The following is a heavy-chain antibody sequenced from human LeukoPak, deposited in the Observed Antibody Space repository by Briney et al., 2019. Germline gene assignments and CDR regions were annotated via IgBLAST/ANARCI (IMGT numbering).Heavy chain of an antibody. CDR2: INSDGTTT. V-gene: IGHV3-74*01. D-gene: IGHD2-21*02. CDR3: ARAPFCGGDCYSRYFDL. J-gene: IGHJ2*01. CDR1: GFTFSTYW. Sequence: PGGSLRLSCAASGFTFSTYWMHWVRQAPGEELVWVSSINSDGTTTTYADSVKGRFTISRDNAKNTLYLQMNSLRGEDTAVYYCARAPFCGGDCYSRYFDLWGRGTLVTVSS.